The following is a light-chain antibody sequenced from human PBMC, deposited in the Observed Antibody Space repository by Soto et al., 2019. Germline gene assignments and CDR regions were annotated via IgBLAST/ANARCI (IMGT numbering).Light chain of an antibody. CDR1: SGDIGGYNY. Sequence: QSALTQAPSASGSPGQSVTISCTGTSGDIGGYNYVSWYQQHPGKAPKLLIYEVSKRPSGVPDRFSGSKSGNTASLTVSGPQDEDEADYYCSSYVGTNTLVFGGGTKLTVL. CDR3: SSYVGTNTLV. CDR2: EVS. V-gene: IGLV2-8*01. J-gene: IGLJ2*01.